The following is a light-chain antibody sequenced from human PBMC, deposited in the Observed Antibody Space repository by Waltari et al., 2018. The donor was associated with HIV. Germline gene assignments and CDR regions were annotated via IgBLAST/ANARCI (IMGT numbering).Light chain of an antibody. CDR1: SSDVGGYNY. V-gene: IGLV2-11*01. CDR2: EVT. Sequence: QSALTQPRSVSGSPGQSVTISCTGTSSDVGGYNYVSWYQQNPGKAPKLMIYEVTKRPSGVSNRFSGSKSGNTASLTISGLQAEDEADYFCCSYAGSSTLVFGGGTKLTVL. J-gene: IGLJ2*01. CDR3: CSYAGSSTLV.